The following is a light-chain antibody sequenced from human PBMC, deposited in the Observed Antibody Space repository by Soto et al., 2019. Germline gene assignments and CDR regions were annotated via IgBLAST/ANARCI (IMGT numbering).Light chain of an antibody. CDR3: QQYNNWPRT. CDR1: QSVSSSY. CDR2: GAS. J-gene: IGKJ1*01. Sequence: IVLTQSPAILALSPGDRATLSCRASQSVSSSYLAWYQHKPGQAPRLLIHGASSRVTGIPDRFSGSGSGTDFTLTITRLEPEDFAVYYCQQYNNWPRTFGQGTKVDIK. V-gene: IGKV3-20*01.